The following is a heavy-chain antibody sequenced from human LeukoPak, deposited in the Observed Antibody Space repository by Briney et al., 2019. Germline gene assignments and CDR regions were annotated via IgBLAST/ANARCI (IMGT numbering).Heavy chain of an antibody. J-gene: IGHJ6*03. CDR1: GYAFTSYD. CDR3: ARTGYSSSWYSYYYYYYMDV. Sequence: ASVKVSCKASGYAFTSYDINWVRQATGQGLEWMGWMNPNSGNTGYAQKFQGRVTMTRNTSISTAYMELSSLRSEDTAVYYCARTGYSSSWYSYYYYYYMDVWGKGTTVTISS. D-gene: IGHD6-13*01. CDR2: MNPNSGNT. V-gene: IGHV1-8*01.